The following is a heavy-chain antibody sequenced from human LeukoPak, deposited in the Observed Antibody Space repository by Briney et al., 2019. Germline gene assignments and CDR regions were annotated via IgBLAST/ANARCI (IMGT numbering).Heavy chain of an antibody. CDR2: ISGSGGST. J-gene: IGHJ6*02. V-gene: IGHV3-23*01. CDR3: AGGNRWRYGMDV. CDR1: GFTFGSYA. Sequence: PGGSLRLSCAASGFTFGSYAMSWVRQAPGKGLEWVSAISGSGGSTYYADSVKGRFTISRDNSKNTLYLQMNSLRAEDTAVYYCAGGNRWRYGMDVWGQGTTVTVSS. D-gene: IGHD4-23*01.